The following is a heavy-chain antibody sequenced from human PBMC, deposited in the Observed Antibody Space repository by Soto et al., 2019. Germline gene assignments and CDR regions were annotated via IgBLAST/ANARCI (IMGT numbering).Heavy chain of an antibody. J-gene: IGHJ5*02. CDR2: VRGDNGHT. V-gene: IGHV1-18*01. D-gene: IGHD2-15*01. CDR1: GYTFTTHG. Sequence: QVQLVQSGAEVKKPGASVKVSCKASGYTFTTHGISWVRQAPGQGLEWMGWVRGDNGHTNYAQSLQGRVTMTTDTSTNTAYMELRSLGSDDTAVYYCARDLGYCRSGTCYREWFDPWGQGTLVTVSS. CDR3: ARDLGYCRSGTCYREWFDP.